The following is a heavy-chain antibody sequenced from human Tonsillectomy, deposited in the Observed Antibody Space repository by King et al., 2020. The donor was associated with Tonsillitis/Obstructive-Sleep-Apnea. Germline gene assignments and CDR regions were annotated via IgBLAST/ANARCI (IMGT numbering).Heavy chain of an antibody. CDR1: GYTFTYYY. V-gene: IGHV1-2*02. CDR3: ARDRGYYASGKYFYGMDV. Sequence: QLVQSGAEVKKPGASVKVSCKAAGYTFTYYYIHWVRQAPGQGLEWMGWINPYSGDTDYAQKFQGRVTMTRHTSISTVYMELSRLRSDDTAVYYCARDRGYYASGKYFYGMDVGGQGTTVTVSS. D-gene: IGHD3-10*01. J-gene: IGHJ6*02. CDR2: INPYSGDT.